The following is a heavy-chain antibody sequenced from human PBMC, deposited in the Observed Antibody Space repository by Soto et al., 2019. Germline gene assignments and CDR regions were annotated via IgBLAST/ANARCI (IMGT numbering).Heavy chain of an antibody. CDR1: GFTFSSYG. D-gene: IGHD3-3*01. CDR3: AKVKRGPLRFSGFDP. J-gene: IGHJ5*02. CDR2: IWYDGSNK. Sequence: GGSLRLSCAASGFTFSSYGMHWVRQAPGKGLEWVAVIWYDGSNKYYADSVKGRFTISRDNSKNTLYLQMNSLRAEDTALYYCAKVKRGPLRFSGFDPWGQGTLVTVSS. V-gene: IGHV3-30*02.